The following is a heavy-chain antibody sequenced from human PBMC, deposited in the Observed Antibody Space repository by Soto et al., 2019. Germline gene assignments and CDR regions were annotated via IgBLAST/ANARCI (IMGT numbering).Heavy chain of an antibody. CDR1: NYSISRGGY. CDR2: IYHSGTT. Sequence: PSETLSLTCTVSNYSISRGGYWGWIRQAPGEGLQWIVSIYHSGTTYYTPPTKSRVTISRGRSNSQFPLKLTSVTSDDAAVYFCAGVAFGPIDYWGQGPLVTVSS. V-gene: IGHV4-38-2*02. CDR3: AGVAFGPIDY. J-gene: IGHJ4*02. D-gene: IGHD3-16*01.